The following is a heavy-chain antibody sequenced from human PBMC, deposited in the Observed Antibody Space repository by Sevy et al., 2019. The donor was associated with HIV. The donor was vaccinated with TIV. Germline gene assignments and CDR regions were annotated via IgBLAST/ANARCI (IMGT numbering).Heavy chain of an antibody. CDR3: AREGCTKPHDY. D-gene: IGHD2-8*01. CDR1: GFTFSKYS. V-gene: IGHV3-23*01. CDR2: LSFGCGEI. Sequence: GGSLRLSCASSGFTFSKYSMSWVRQPPGKGLEWVSTLSFGCGEINYADSVKGRFTVSRDNSKSSVYLQMNNLRPEDTAVYYCAREGCTKPHDYWGQGTLVTVSS. J-gene: IGHJ4*02.